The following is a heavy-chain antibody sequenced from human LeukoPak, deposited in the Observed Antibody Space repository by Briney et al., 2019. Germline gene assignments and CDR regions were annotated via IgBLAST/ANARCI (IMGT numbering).Heavy chain of an antibody. CDR3: ARGNYYDSSFPLDY. V-gene: IGHV4-34*01. CDR2: INHSGST. Sequence: SETLSLTCAVYGGSFSGYYWSWIRQPPGKGLEWIGEINHSGSTNYNPSLKSRVTISVDTSKNQFSLKLSSVTAADTAAYYCARGNYYDSSFPLDYWGQGTLVTVSS. D-gene: IGHD3-22*01. CDR1: GGSFSGYY. J-gene: IGHJ4*02.